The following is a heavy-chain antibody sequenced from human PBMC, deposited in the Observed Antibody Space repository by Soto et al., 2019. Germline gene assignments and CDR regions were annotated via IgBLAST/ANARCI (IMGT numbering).Heavy chain of an antibody. CDR3: AREVVYDILTGKPLDY. V-gene: IGHV3-7*01. D-gene: IGHD3-9*01. CDR2: IKKDGREK. CDR1: GFTFSSYW. Sequence: GGSLRLSCAASGFTFSSYWMSWVRQAPGKGLEWVANIKKDGREKYYVDSVKGRLTISRDNAKNSLYLQRNSLRAEDTAVYYCAREVVYDILTGKPLDYWGQGTLVTVSS. J-gene: IGHJ4*02.